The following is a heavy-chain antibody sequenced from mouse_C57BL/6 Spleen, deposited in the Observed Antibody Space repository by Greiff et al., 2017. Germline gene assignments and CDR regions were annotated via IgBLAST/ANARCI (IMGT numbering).Heavy chain of an antibody. D-gene: IGHD2-3*01. V-gene: IGHV1-72*01. Sequence: QVQLQQPGAELVKPGASVKLSCKASGYTFTSYWMHWVKQRPGRGLEWIGRIDPNSGGTKYNEKFKSKATLTVDKPSSTAYMQLSSLTSEDSAVYDCAKGEIYDGDYWYFDVWGTGTTVTVSS. CDR1: GYTFTSYW. CDR2: IDPNSGGT. CDR3: AKGEIYDGDYWYFDV. J-gene: IGHJ1*03.